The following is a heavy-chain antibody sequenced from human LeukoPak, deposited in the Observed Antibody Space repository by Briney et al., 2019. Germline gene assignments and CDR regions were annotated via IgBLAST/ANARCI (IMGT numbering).Heavy chain of an antibody. CDR2: ISSSGSTI. D-gene: IGHD3-10*01. CDR3: ARAPGLLWFGELFPPSFDY. CDR1: GFTFSSYE. J-gene: IGHJ4*02. Sequence: GGSLRLSCAASGFTFSSYEMNWVRQAPGKGLEWVPYISSSGSTIYYADSVKGRFTISRDNAKNSLYLQMNSLRAEDTAVYYCARAPGLLWFGELFPPSFDYWGQGTLVTVSS. V-gene: IGHV3-48*03.